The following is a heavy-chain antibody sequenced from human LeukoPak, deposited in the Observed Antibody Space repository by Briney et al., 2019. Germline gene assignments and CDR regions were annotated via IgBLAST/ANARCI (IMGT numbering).Heavy chain of an antibody. CDR1: GFTFRNYV. J-gene: IGHJ3*02. V-gene: IGHV3-30*18. CDR2: ISYDGSNR. CDR3: AKTLSSWYGDDAFDI. D-gene: IGHD6-13*01. Sequence: PGGSLGLSCAASGFTFRNYVIHWVRQAPGKGLEWVAVISYDGSNRYYADSVKGRFTISRDNSKNTLYLQMNSLRAEDTAVYYCAKTLSSWYGDDAFDIWGQGTMVTVSS.